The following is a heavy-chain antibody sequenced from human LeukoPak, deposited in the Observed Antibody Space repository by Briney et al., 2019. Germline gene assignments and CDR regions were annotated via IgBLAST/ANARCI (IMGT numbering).Heavy chain of an antibody. J-gene: IGHJ6*02. CDR1: GFTFSSYA. D-gene: IGHD3-10*01. CDR2: ISYDGSNK. CDR3: ARVRQYGSGSYFYGMDV. V-gene: IGHV3-30-3*01. Sequence: PGGSLRLSCAASGFTFSSYAMHWVRQAPGKGLEWVAVISYDGSNKYYADSVKGRFTISRDNSKNTLYLQMNSLRAEDTAVYYCARVRQYGSGSYFYGMDVWGQGTTVTVSS.